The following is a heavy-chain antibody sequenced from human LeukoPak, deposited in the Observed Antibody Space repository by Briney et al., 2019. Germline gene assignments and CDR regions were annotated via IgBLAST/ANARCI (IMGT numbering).Heavy chain of an antibody. CDR2: IIPIFGTV. Sequence: SVKVSCKASGGTFSSYAISWVRQAPGQGLEWMGGIIPIFGTVNYAQKFQGRVTITADESTSTAYMELSSLRSEDTAVYYCARGYYYGSGREDGMDVWGKGTTVTVSS. CDR3: ARGYYYGSGREDGMDV. CDR1: GGTFSSYA. D-gene: IGHD3-10*01. V-gene: IGHV1-69*13. J-gene: IGHJ6*04.